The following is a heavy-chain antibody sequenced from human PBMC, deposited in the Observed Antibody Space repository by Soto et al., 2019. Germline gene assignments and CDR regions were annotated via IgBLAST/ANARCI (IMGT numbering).Heavy chain of an antibody. CDR2: IYYSGST. CDR3: ARRKGACSSTGCLNWFDP. J-gene: IGHJ5*02. D-gene: IGHD2-2*01. CDR1: AGSISSSSYY. V-gene: IGHV4-39*01. Sequence: SETLSLTCTVSAGSISSSSYYWGWIRHPPGKGLEWVGSIYYSGSTYYRPCQTIPVTIDVDTPTNQYSLKLSCVTAAVTAVYYCARRKGACSSTGCLNWFDPWGQGALVTV.